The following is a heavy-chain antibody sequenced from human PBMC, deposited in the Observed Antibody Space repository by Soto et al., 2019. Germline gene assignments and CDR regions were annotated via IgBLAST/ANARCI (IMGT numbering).Heavy chain of an antibody. Sequence: QVQLVQSGAEVKKPGSSVKVSCKASGGTFGSYAISWVRQAPGQGLEWMGGIIPIFGTANYEQKLQGRVTITADESTSTAYMELSSLRCEDTAVYYCARGDCSSTCCPERYYYYGMDVWGQGPTVSVSS. CDR3: ARGDCSSTCCPERYYYYGMDV. CDR2: IIPIFGTA. J-gene: IGHJ6*02. D-gene: IGHD2-2*01. CDR1: GGTFGSYA. V-gene: IGHV1-69*01.